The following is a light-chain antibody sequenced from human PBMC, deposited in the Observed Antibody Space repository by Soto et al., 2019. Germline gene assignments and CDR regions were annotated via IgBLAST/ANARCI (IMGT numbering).Light chain of an antibody. V-gene: IGKV1-5*01. CDR3: QQYNGYSRT. Sequence: DVRMTQSPSTLSATVGDRVTITCGASQSIGDSLAWYQQKPGKAPYLLISDVSSLERGVPSRFSGSGSGTEFTLTISSMQPDDFATFYCQQYNGYSRTFGQGTKVDI. CDR2: DVS. J-gene: IGKJ1*01. CDR1: QSIGDS.